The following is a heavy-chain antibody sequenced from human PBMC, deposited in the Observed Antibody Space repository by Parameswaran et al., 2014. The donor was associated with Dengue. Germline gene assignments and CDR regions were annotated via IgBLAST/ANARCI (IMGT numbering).Heavy chain of an antibody. Sequence: WVRQAPGQGLEWMGGIIPIFGTANYAQKFQGRVTITADESTSTAYMELSSLRSEDTAVYYCARDSGYYYDSSGSGFDYWGQGTLVTVSS. J-gene: IGHJ4*02. D-gene: IGHD3-22*01. CDR2: IIPIFGTA. CDR3: ARDSGYYYDSSGSGFDY. V-gene: IGHV1-69*01.